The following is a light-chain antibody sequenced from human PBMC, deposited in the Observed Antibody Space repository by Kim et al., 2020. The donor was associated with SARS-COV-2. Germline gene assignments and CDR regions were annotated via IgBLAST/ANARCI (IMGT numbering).Light chain of an antibody. J-gene: IGLJ2*01. CDR1: SSDVGFYNY. Sequence: QSALTQPASVSGSPGQSITISCTGTSSDVGFYNYVSWYQQHPGKAPKLMTYDVGNRPSGVSNRFSGSKSGNTASLTISGLQAEDEADYYCSSFTSSNTVIFGGGTQLTVL. CDR2: DVG. CDR3: SSFTSSNTVI. V-gene: IGLV2-14*03.